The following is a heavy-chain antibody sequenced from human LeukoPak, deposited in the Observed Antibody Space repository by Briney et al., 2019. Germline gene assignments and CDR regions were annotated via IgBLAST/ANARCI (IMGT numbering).Heavy chain of an antibody. CDR1: GYTLTELS. Sequence: ASVKVSCKVSGYTLTELSMHWVRQAPGKGLEWMGGFDPEDGETIYAQKFQGRVTMTEDTSTDTAYMELRSLRSDDTAVYYCARGGTSGWRTPNDDYWGQGTLVTVSS. D-gene: IGHD6-19*01. CDR2: FDPEDGET. V-gene: IGHV1-24*01. J-gene: IGHJ4*02. CDR3: ARGGTSGWRTPNDDY.